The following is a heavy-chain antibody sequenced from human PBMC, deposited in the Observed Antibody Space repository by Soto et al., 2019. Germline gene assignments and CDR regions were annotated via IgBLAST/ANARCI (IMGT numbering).Heavy chain of an antibody. CDR2: IYHSGSA. CDR3: ARAQIPHWFDP. Sequence: QLQLQESGSGLVRPSETLSLTCTVSGGSISSGGDSCSWIRQAPGKGLEWIGYIYHSGSAIHNPSLKSRVTMSADRSKNQFSLRLNSVTAADTAVYYCARAQIPHWFDPWGQGILVTVSP. V-gene: IGHV4-30-2*01. CDR1: GGSISSGGDS. J-gene: IGHJ5*02. D-gene: IGHD2-21*01.